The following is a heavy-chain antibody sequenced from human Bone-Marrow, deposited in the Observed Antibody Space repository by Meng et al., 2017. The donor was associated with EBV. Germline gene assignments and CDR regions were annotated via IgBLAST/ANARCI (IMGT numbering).Heavy chain of an antibody. CDR1: GGPFSGYY. J-gene: IGHJ4*02. CDR3: ARPPTGRGSYLDY. D-gene: IGHD3-16*01. Sequence: VQLQQWGAGLLKPSGALSLTCAVYGGPFSGYYWSWIRHPPGKGLEWIGEINHSGSTNYNPSLKSRVTISVDTSKNQFSLKLSSVTAADTAVYYCARPPTGRGSYLDYWGQGTLVTVSS. CDR2: INHSGST. V-gene: IGHV4-34*01.